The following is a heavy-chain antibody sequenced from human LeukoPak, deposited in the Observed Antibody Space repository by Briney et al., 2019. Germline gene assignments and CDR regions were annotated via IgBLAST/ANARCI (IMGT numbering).Heavy chain of an antibody. CDR1: GGSFSGYY. Sequence: SETLSLTCAVYGGSFSGYYWSWIRQPPGKGLEWIGEINHSGSTNYNPSLKSRVTISVDTSKNQFSLKLSSVTAADTAVYYCAGGYCTKGVCYSPPFYYYYYMDVWGKGTTVTVSS. CDR3: AGGYCTKGVCYSPPFYYYYYMDV. CDR2: INHSGST. V-gene: IGHV4-34*01. D-gene: IGHD2-8*01. J-gene: IGHJ6*03.